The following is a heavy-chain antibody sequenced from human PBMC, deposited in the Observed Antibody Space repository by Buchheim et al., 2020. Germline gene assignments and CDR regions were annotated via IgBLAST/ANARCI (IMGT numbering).Heavy chain of an antibody. D-gene: IGHD1-26*01. CDR2: ISYSGNT. CDR1: GVSIASGVYY. Sequence: QVQLQESGPGLVKPSETPSLTCTVSGVSIASGVYYWTWIRQHPGKGLEWIGYISYSGNTYYNPSLKSRVSISADMSRDQFSLRLTSVTAADTAVYYCARAILGAITGVYYFDFWDQGT. CDR3: ARAILGAITGVYYFDF. J-gene: IGHJ4*02. V-gene: IGHV4-31*03.